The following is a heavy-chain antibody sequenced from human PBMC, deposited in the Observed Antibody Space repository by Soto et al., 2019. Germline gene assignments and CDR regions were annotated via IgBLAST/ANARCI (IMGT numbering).Heavy chain of an antibody. Sequence: ASVKVSCKASGYTFTSYGISWVRQAPGQGLEWMGWISAYNGNTNYARKLQGRVTMTTDTSTSTAYMELRSLRSDDTAVYYCAREPGWQQLVGYYYGMDVWGQGTTVTVSS. CDR2: ISAYNGNT. J-gene: IGHJ6*02. V-gene: IGHV1-18*04. CDR1: GYTFTSYG. CDR3: AREPGWQQLVGYYYGMDV. D-gene: IGHD6-13*01.